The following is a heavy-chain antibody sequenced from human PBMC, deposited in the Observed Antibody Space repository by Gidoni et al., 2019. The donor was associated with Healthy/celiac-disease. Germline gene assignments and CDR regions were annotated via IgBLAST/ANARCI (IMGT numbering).Heavy chain of an antibody. CDR1: GGPFSSYA. V-gene: IGHV1-69*06. CDR2: IIPIFGTA. D-gene: IGHD6-6*01. J-gene: IGHJ3*02. Sequence: QVQLVQSGAEVKKPGSSVKVSCQAAGGPFSSYAISWVRQAPGQGLEWMGGIIPIFGTANYAQKFQGRVTITADKSTSTAYMELSSLRSEDTAVYYCARDRSEYSSSSGAFDIWGQGTMVTVSS. CDR3: ARDRSEYSSSSGAFDI.